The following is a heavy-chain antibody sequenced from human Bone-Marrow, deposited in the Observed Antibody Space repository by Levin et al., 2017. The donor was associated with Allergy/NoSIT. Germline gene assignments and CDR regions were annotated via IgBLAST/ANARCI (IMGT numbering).Heavy chain of an antibody. CDR1: GGSISSGGYY. D-gene: IGHD3-22*01. Sequence: ASETLSLTCTVSGGSISSGGYYWSWIRQHPGTGLEWIGYIYYSGSTYYNPSLKSRVTISVDTSKNQFSLKLSSVTAADTAVYYCASSYYYYDSSGYYYYYYGMDVWGQGTTVTVSS. CDR3: ASSYYYYDSSGYYYYYYGMDV. CDR2: IYYSGST. V-gene: IGHV4-31*03. J-gene: IGHJ6*02.